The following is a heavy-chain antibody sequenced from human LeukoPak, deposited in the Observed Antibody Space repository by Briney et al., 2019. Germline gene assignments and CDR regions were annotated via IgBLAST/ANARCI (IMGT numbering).Heavy chain of an antibody. V-gene: IGHV3-30-3*01. CDR3: ATINPPNYDSSGYPIDY. CDR2: ISYDGSNK. Sequence: HPGGSLRLSCAAPGSTFSSYAMSWVRQAPGKGLEWVAVISYDGSNKYYADSVKGRFTISRDNSKNTLYLQMNSLRAEDTAVYYCATINPPNYDSSGYPIDYWGQGTLVTVSS. CDR1: GSTFSSYA. J-gene: IGHJ4*02. D-gene: IGHD3-22*01.